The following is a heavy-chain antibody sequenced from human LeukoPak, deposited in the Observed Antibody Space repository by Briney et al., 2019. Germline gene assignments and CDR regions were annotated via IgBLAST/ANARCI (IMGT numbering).Heavy chain of an antibody. CDR3: ARGRVSSSTWYSTYYYYFYMDV. Sequence: PSETLSLTCAVYGGSFSGYYWTWIRQPPGKGLEWIGYVDHTGSTNFNPSLNGRVSISRDTSKNLFSLRLRSVTAADTAVYFCARGRVSSSTWYSTYYYYFYMDVWGKGTTVTVSS. V-gene: IGHV4-59*01. J-gene: IGHJ6*03. CDR1: GGSFSGYY. D-gene: IGHD4-11*01. CDR2: VDHTGST.